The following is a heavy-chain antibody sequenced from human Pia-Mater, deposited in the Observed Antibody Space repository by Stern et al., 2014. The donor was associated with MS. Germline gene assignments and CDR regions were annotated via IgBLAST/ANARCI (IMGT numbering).Heavy chain of an antibody. J-gene: IGHJ5*02. Sequence: VQLVESGPGLVKPSETLSLTCTVSGGSISSYYWSWILQPPGKGLEWIGYIYYSGSTNYTPSLKSRVTISVDTSKNQFSLKLSSVTAADTAVYYCARGATQAFDPWGQGTLVTVSS. CDR3: ARGATQAFDP. CDR1: GGSISSYY. CDR2: IYYSGST. V-gene: IGHV4-59*01.